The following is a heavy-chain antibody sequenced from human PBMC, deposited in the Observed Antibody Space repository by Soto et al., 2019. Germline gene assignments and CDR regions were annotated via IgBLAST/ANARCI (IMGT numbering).Heavy chain of an antibody. CDR2: ISSSSSYI. D-gene: IGHD6-6*01. Sequence: GGSLRLSCAASGFTFSSYSMNWVRQAPGKGLEWVSSISSSSSYIYYADSVKGRFTISRDNAKNSLYLQMNSLRAEDTAVYYCARAGFSSSSFLDYWGQGTLVTVSS. J-gene: IGHJ4*02. CDR1: GFTFSSYS. V-gene: IGHV3-21*01. CDR3: ARAGFSSSSFLDY.